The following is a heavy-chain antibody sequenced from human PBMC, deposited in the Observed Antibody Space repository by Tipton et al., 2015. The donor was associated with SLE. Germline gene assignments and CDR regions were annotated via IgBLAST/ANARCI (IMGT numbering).Heavy chain of an antibody. CDR3: AGDYGGPDCFDP. J-gene: IGHJ5*02. CDR1: GDFISSNTYH. D-gene: IGHD4-23*01. Sequence: TLSLSCSVFGDFISSNTYHSGWIRQPPGQGLEWIGTISSRGHTFYHPSFKIRVTISVDTSKDQFALKLTSLTAADTAIYYCAGDYGGPDCFDPWGLGTLVTVSS. V-gene: IGHV4-39*06. CDR2: ISSRGHT.